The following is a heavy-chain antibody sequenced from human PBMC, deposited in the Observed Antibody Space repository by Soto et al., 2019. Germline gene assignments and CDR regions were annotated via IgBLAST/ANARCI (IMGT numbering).Heavy chain of an antibody. CDR3: VTGSPSIYGTIDS. CDR2: ISNDGSRT. Sequence: QVELVESGGGVVQPGMSLRLSCAASGFTFSDLSMHWVRQAPGKGLDWLAVISNDGSRTYYADSVQGRFTISRDNSRNTVSLEMISLRVEDTATYFCVTGSPSIYGTIDSWGHGTLVTVSS. V-gene: IGHV3-30*04. D-gene: IGHD1-7*01. J-gene: IGHJ4*03. CDR1: GFTFSDLS.